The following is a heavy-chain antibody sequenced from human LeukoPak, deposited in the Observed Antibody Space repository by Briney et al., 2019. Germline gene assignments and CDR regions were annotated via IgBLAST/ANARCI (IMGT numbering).Heavy chain of an antibody. CDR2: ISGSGGST. CDR3: ARAGREVVVVAATPGWFDP. CDR1: GFTFSNYG. V-gene: IGHV3-23*01. D-gene: IGHD2-15*01. Sequence: GGSLRLSCAASGFTFSNYGMSWLRQAPGKGLEWVSAISGSGGSTYYADSVKGRFTISRDNSKNTLYVQVNSLRAEDTAVYYCARAGREVVVVAATPGWFDPWGQGTLVTVSS. J-gene: IGHJ5*02.